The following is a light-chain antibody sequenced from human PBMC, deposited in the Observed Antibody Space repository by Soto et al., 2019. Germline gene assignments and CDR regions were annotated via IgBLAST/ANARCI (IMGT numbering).Light chain of an antibody. V-gene: IGKV3-20*01. CDR3: QQFGSSPPMYT. Sequence: EIVLTQSPGTLSLSPGERATLSCRASQSVSTSNLAWYQQKPGQHPRLLIYASSTRATGIPDRFSGSGAGTDFTLTISRLEPEDFAVYYCQQFGSSPPMYTFGQGTKLEI. CDR2: ASS. CDR1: QSVSTSN. J-gene: IGKJ2*01.